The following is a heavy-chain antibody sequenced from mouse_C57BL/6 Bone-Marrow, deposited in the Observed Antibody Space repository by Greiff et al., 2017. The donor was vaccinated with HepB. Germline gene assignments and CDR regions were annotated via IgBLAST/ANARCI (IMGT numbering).Heavy chain of an antibody. CDR3: ARDQLLYAMDY. CDR2: ISDGGSYT. V-gene: IGHV5-4*01. CDR1: GFTFSSYA. J-gene: IGHJ4*01. Sequence: EVHLVESGGGLVKPGGPLKLSCAASGFTFSSYAMSWVRQTPEKRLEWVATISDGGSYTYYPDNVKGRFTISRDNAKNNLYLQMSHLKSEDTAMYYCARDQLLYAMDYWGQGTSVTVSS.